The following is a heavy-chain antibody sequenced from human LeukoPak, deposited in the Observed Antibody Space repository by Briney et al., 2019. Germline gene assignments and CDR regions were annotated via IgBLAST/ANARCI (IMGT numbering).Heavy chain of an antibody. D-gene: IGHD6-19*01. V-gene: IGHV4-34*01. J-gene: IGHJ4*02. CDR1: GGSFSGYY. Sequence: SETLSLTCAVYGGSFSGYYWSWIRQPPGKGLEWIGEINHSGSTNYNPSLKSRVTISVDTSKNQFSLKLSSVTAADTAVYYCAKDSRIAVWLVGPDYWGQGTLVTVSS. CDR2: INHSGST. CDR3: AKDSRIAVWLVGPDY.